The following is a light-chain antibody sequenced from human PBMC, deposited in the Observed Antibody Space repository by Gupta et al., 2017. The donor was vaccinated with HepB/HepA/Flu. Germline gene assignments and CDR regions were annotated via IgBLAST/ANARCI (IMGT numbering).Light chain of an antibody. CDR3: QAWDSSTYVA. Sequence: SYDLTQPPSVSVSPGQTASFTCSGDKLGNKYACWYQQKPGQSPVLVIYQDTKRPSGIPERFSGSNSGNTATLTISGTQAMDEADYYCQAWDSSTYVAFGGGSKLTVL. CDR1: KLGNKY. CDR2: QDT. J-gene: IGLJ2*01. V-gene: IGLV3-1*01.